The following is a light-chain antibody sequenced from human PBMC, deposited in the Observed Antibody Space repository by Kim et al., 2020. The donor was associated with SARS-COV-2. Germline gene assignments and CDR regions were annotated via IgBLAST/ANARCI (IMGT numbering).Light chain of an antibody. CDR1: QSVSSK. V-gene: IGKV3-15*01. Sequence: VAPGERATLACKARQSVSSKLAWYQQKPGQAPRFLIYAASTRATGITARFSGSVSGTEFTLTISSLQSEDCAVYYCQQYNNWPDAFGQGTKLE. CDR3: QQYNNWPDA. CDR2: AAS. J-gene: IGKJ2*01.